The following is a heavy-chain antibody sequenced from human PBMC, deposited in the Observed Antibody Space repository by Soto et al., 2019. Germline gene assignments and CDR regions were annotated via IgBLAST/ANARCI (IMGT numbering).Heavy chain of an antibody. D-gene: IGHD3-22*01. CDR3: ASGRYDASGYFDY. CDR1: GYTFVDYA. V-gene: IGHV1-3*01. CDR2: MNPKTGNI. Sequence: ASVKVSCKASGYTFVDYALHWVRQAPGQGLEWVGWMNPKTGNIKSSHKFEDRVSITRDTATSTAYMELSSLRSDDTAMFYCASGRYDASGYFDYWGQGTLVTVSS. J-gene: IGHJ4*02.